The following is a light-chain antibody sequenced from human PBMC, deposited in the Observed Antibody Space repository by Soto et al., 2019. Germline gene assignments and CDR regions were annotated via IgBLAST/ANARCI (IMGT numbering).Light chain of an antibody. CDR2: EVS. V-gene: IGLV2-14*01. CDR3: SSYSTTNTAVL. J-gene: IGLJ2*01. CDR1: SSDVGGFRF. Sequence: QSALTQPASVSGSPGQSITISCTGTSSDVGGFRFVSWYQQHPGKVPKLLIHEVSNRPSGVSDRFSGSKSGNTASLTISGLQAEDEDDYYCSSYSTTNTAVLFGGGTQLTVL.